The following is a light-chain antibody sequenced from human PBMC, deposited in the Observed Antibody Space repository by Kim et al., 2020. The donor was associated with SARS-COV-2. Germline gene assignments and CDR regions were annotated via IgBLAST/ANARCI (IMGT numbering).Light chain of an antibody. CDR1: SGHRRYS. CDR2: LNSDGSH. J-gene: IGLJ3*02. V-gene: IGLV4-69*01. CDR3: QTWGTGIRV. Sequence: ASVKLTCTLSSGHRRYSIAWPQHQPEKGPRYLMKLNSDGSHTKGDGVPDRFSGSSSGAERYLTISSLQSEDEADYYCQTWGTGIRVFGGGTKLTVL.